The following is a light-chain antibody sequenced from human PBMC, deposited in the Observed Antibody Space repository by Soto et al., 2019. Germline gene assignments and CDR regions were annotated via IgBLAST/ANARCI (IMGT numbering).Light chain of an antibody. Sequence: IVLAQTPATLSLSPWQRATRSYKASQSVSSYLAWYQQKPGQAPRLLIYDASNRATGIPARFSGSGSGTDFTLTTSSLEPEDFAVYYCQQRSNWPWTFGQGTKVDI. V-gene: IGKV3-11*01. CDR1: QSVSSY. J-gene: IGKJ1*01. CDR2: DAS. CDR3: QQRSNWPWT.